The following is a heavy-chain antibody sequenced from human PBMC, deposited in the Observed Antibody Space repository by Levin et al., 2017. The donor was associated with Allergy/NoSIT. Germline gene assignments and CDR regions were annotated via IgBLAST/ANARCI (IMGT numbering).Heavy chain of an antibody. Sequence: GGSLRLSCAASGFTFSSYGMHWVRQAPGKGLEWVAVIWYDGSNKYYADSVKGRFTISRDNSKNTLYLQMNSLRAEDTAVYYCARDGGYGAPEGFGESPYYFDYWGQGTLVTVSS. CDR1: GFTFSSYG. CDR3: ARDGGYGAPEGFGESPYYFDY. J-gene: IGHJ4*02. V-gene: IGHV3-33*01. CDR2: IWYDGSNK. D-gene: IGHD3-10*01.